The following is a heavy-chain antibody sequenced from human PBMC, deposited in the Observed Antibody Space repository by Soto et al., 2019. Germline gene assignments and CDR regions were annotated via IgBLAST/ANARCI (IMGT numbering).Heavy chain of an antibody. Sequence: QVQLVQSGAEVKKPGSSVKVSCKASGARFSTNAISWLRQAPGQGLEWMGAIIAIFDKANYAQKFQDRVTMTADESTSTAYMELSSLTTDDTAMYYCAREARGGNVEPWGQGTRVTVSP. V-gene: IGHV1-69*12. CDR2: IIAIFDKA. J-gene: IGHJ5*02. D-gene: IGHD2-15*01. CDR1: GARFSTNA. CDR3: AREARGGNVEP.